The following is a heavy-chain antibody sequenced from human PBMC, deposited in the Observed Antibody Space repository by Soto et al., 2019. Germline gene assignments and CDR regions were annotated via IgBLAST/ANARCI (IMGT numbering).Heavy chain of an antibody. D-gene: IGHD6-19*01. CDR2: ISGSGGST. V-gene: IGHV3-23*01. Sequence: PGGSLRLSCAASGFTFSSYAMSRVRQAPGKGLEWVSTISGSGGSTYYADSVKGRFTISRDNSKNTLYLQMNSLRAGDTAVYYCAKEGSGWYRAFDIWGQGTMVTVSS. CDR1: GFTFSSYA. CDR3: AKEGSGWYRAFDI. J-gene: IGHJ3*02.